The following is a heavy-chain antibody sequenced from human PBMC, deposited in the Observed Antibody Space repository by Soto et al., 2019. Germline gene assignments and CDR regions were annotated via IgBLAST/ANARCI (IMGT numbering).Heavy chain of an antibody. CDR3: VKGNQLLRYYFEF. CDR2: ITSDGDNT. J-gene: IGHJ2*01. D-gene: IGHD2-15*01. V-gene: IGHV3-64D*08. CDR1: GITFRNYA. Sequence: HPGGSLRLSCSVSGITFRNYAMHWVRQAPGRGLEYVSGITSDGDNTWHADSVKDRFTISRDNSDDTLYLQMSSLRVEDTAKYYCVKGNQLLRYYFEFWGTGTLVTVSS.